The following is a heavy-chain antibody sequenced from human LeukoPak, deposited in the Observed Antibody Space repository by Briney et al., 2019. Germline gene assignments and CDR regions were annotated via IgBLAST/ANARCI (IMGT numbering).Heavy chain of an antibody. CDR3: ARHRHRSGWELLY. CDR1: GYSISSGYY. D-gene: IGHD1-26*01. J-gene: IGHJ4*02. CDR2: IYHSGST. Sequence: SETLSLTCTVSGYSISSGYYWGWIRQPPGKGLEWIGSIYHSGSTYYNPSLKSRVTISVDTSKNQFSLKLSSVTAADTAVYYCARHRHRSGWELLYWGQGTLVTVSS. V-gene: IGHV4-38-2*02.